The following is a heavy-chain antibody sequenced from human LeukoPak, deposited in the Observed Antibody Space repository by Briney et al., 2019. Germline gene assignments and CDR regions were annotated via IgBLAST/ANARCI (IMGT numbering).Heavy chain of an antibody. CDR2: IIPILGIA. CDR1: GGTFSSYA. Sequence: VASVKVSCKASGGTFSSYAISWVRQAPGQGLEWMGRIIPILGIANYAQKFQGRVTITADKSTSTAYMELSSLRSEDTAVYYCARATSDFMTTVTKSTGYYYYGMDVWGQGTTVTVSS. CDR3: ARATSDFMTTVTKSTGYYYYGMDV. D-gene: IGHD4-17*01. J-gene: IGHJ6*02. V-gene: IGHV1-69*04.